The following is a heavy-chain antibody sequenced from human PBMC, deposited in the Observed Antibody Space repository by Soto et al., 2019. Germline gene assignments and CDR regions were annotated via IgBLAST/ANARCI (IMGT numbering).Heavy chain of an antibody. CDR1: GFTFIDYY. J-gene: IGHJ4*02. CDR3: ARGPYDYVLGSDPPQFDY. Sequence: GGALRLSCAASGFTFIDYYMSWILQAPWKGLEWVSYISSSGSTIYYADSVKGRFTISRDNAKNSLYLQMNSLRAEDTAVYYCARGPYDYVLGSDPPQFDYWGQRTLVTVSS. CDR2: ISSSGSTI. D-gene: IGHD3-16*02. V-gene: IGHV3-11*01.